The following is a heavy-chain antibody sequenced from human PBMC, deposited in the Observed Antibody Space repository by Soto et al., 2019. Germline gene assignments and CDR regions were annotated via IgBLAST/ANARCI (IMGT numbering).Heavy chain of an antibody. J-gene: IGHJ4*02. Sequence: QVQLVESGGGVVQPGRSLRLSCAASGFTFSSYGMHWVRQAPGKGLEWVAVISYDGSNKYYADSVKGRFTISRDNSKNTLYLQMNSLRAADTAVSYCAKDQRPVVVAAPSDYWGQGTLVTVSS. CDR1: GFTFSSYG. CDR2: ISYDGSNK. CDR3: AKDQRPVVVAAPSDY. V-gene: IGHV3-30*18. D-gene: IGHD2-15*01.